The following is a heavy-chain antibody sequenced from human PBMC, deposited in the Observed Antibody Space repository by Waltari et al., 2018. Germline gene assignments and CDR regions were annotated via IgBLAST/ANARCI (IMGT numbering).Heavy chain of an antibody. CDR1: GGSITSYS. Sequence: QVQLQESGPGLVKPSETLSLTCTVSGGSITSYSWSWIRQPPGKGLEWIGYIYYSGSTDYNPSLKSRVTISVDTSKNQFSLKLSSVTAADTAVYYCARDNWGSNWFDPWGQGTLVTVSS. J-gene: IGHJ5*02. V-gene: IGHV4-59*01. CDR2: IYYSGST. D-gene: IGHD7-27*01. CDR3: ARDNWGSNWFDP.